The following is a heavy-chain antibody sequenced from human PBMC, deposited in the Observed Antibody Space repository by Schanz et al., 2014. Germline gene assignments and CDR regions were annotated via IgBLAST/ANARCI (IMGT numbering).Heavy chain of an antibody. V-gene: IGHV3-23*04. CDR2: ISGSGGST. CDR1: GFTFSSYA. J-gene: IGHJ4*02. Sequence: ERLGELGGGVVQPGRSLRLSCAPSGFTFSSYAMTWVRQAPGKGLEWVSAISGSGGSTYYADSVKGRFTISRDNSKNTVYIQMNSLRAEDTAVYYCARGGPAYYFDDWGQGTLVTVSS. CDR3: ARGGPAYYFDD.